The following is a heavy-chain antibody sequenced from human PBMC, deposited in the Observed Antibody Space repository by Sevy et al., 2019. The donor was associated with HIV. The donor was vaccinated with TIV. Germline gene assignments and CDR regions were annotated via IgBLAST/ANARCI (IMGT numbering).Heavy chain of an antibody. D-gene: IGHD1-1*01. CDR1: GGSIGSGDYS. Sequence: KQSQTLSLTCAVSGGSIGSGDYSWNWIRQPPGKGLEWIGYIFSSGTTHYNPSLTSRVAISVDTSKNQVSLRLNSVTAADTAVYYCARNGIPFVGGSFFDYWGQGTLVTVSS. CDR3: ARNGIPFVGGSFFDY. V-gene: IGHV4-30-4*08. J-gene: IGHJ4*02. CDR2: IFSSGTT.